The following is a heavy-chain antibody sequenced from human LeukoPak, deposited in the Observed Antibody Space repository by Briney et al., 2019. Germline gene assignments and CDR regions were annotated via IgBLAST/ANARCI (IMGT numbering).Heavy chain of an antibody. CDR1: GYTFTSYY. J-gene: IGHJ5*02. CDR3: ARGQRTYIVRAVAGFDP. CDR2: INPSGGST. D-gene: IGHD6-19*01. Sequence: ASVKVSCKASGYTFTSYYMHWVRQAPGQGLEGMGIINPSGGSTSYAQKFQGRVSMTRDTSTSTVYMELSSLRSEDTAVYYCARGQRTYIVRAVAGFDPWGQGTLVTVSS. V-gene: IGHV1-46*01.